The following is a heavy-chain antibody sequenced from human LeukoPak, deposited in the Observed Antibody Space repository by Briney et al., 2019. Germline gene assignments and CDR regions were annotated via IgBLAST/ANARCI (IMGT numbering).Heavy chain of an antibody. Sequence: PGGSLRLSCAASGFTFSSWAMSWVRQAPGKGLEWVSAISGSGGSTYYADSVKGRFTISRDNSKNTLYLQMNSLRAEDTAVYYCAKGGYCSGGSCYPYYFDYWGQGTLVTVSS. CDR2: ISGSGGST. V-gene: IGHV3-23*01. D-gene: IGHD2-15*01. J-gene: IGHJ4*02. CDR3: AKGGYCSGGSCYPYYFDY. CDR1: GFTFSSWA.